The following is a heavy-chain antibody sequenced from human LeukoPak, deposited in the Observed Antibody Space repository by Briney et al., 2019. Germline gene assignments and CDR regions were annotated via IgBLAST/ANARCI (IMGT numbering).Heavy chain of an antibody. CDR2: ISSSSSYI. J-gene: IGHJ5*02. V-gene: IGHV3-21*01. D-gene: IGHD6-13*01. Sequence: PGGSLRLSCAASGFTFSSYSMNWVRQAPGKGLEWVSSISSSSSYIYYADSVKGRFTISRDNAKNSLYLQINSLRAEDTAVYYCARDRIAAYNWFDPWGQGTLVTVSS. CDR1: GFTFSSYS. CDR3: ARDRIAAYNWFDP.